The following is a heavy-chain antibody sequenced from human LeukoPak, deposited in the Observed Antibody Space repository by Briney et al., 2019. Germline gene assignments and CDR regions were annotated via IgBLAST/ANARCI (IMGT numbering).Heavy chain of an antibody. CDR3: AKEQYYYDSGSYFMDV. Sequence: GGSLRLSCAASRFTFDDYAMHWVRQVPGKGLEWVSHISWNSGSIDYADSVKGRFTISRDNAKNSLYLHMNSLRAEDTALYYCAKEQYYYDSGSYFMDVWGQGTAVTVSS. CDR2: ISWNSGSI. D-gene: IGHD3-10*01. V-gene: IGHV3-9*01. CDR1: RFTFDDYA. J-gene: IGHJ6*02.